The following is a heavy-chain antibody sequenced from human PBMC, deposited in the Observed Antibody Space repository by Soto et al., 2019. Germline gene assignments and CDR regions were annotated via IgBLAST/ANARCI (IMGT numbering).Heavy chain of an antibody. CDR3: ARGRELYYCDSSGYHPGMDV. J-gene: IGHJ6*02. CDR2: IYYSGST. Sequence: SETLSLTCTVSGGSISSGDYYWSWIRQPPGKVLEWIGYIYYSGSTYYNPSLKSRVTISEDTSKNQFSLKLSSVTAADTAVYYCARGRELYYCDSSGYHPGMDVWGQGTTVTVSS. V-gene: IGHV4-30-4*01. D-gene: IGHD3-22*01. CDR1: GGSISSGDYY.